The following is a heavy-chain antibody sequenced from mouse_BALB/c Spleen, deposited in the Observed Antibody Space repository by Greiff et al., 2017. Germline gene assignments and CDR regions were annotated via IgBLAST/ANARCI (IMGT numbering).Heavy chain of an antibody. CDR3: ARRNGNPLYYYAMDY. CDR1: GFSLTGYG. Sequence: QVQLKESGPGLVAPSQSLSITCTVSGFSLTGYGVNWVRQPPGKGLEWLGMIWGDGSTDYNSALKSRLSISKDNSKSQVFLKMNSLQTDDTARYYCARRNGNPLYYYAMDYWGQGTSVTVSS. J-gene: IGHJ4*01. V-gene: IGHV2-6-7*01. CDR2: IWGDGST. D-gene: IGHD2-1*01.